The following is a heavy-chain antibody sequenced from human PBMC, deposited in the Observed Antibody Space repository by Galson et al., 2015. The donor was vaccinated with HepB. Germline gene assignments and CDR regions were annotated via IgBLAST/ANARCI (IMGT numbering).Heavy chain of an antibody. J-gene: IGHJ4*02. D-gene: IGHD3-16*01. Sequence: SETLSLTCSVSGGSISSSNYYWGWIRQPPGKGLEWIGSIYFSGTTYYNPSLKSRVTISVDTSKNQFSLKLSSVTAADTAVYYCARERWVLWGFDYWGRGTLVTVSS. V-gene: IGHV4-39*07. CDR1: GGSISSSNYY. CDR2: IYFSGTT. CDR3: ARERWVLWGFDY.